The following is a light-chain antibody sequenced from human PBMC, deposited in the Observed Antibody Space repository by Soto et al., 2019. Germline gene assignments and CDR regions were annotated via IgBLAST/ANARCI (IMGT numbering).Light chain of an antibody. Sequence: EIVLTQSPGTLSLSPGERATLSCRASQSFNSIYLAWYQQKPRQAPRLLIYGASSRATGIPDRFSGSGSGTDFTLTINSLEPEDFAVYYCQQRSNWPSITFGQGTRLEIK. CDR3: QQRSNWPSIT. V-gene: IGKV3D-20*02. J-gene: IGKJ5*01. CDR1: QSFNSIY. CDR2: GAS.